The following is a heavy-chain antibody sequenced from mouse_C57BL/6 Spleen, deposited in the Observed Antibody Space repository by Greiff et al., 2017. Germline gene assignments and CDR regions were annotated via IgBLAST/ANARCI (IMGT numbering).Heavy chain of an antibody. Sequence: EVQLQQSGPGLVKPSQSLSLTCSVTGYSITSGYYWNWIRQFPGNKLEWMGYISYDGSNNYNPSRKNRISITRDTAKNQFFLKLNSVTTEDTATYYCARGLREAMDYWGQGTSVTVSS. CDR3: ARGLREAMDY. CDR2: ISYDGSN. V-gene: IGHV3-6*01. D-gene: IGHD1-1*01. J-gene: IGHJ4*01. CDR1: GYSITSGYY.